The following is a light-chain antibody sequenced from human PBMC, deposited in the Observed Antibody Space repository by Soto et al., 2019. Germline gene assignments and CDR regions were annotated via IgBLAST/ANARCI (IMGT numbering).Light chain of an antibody. Sequence: QSVLTQPPSASGSPGQSVAISCTGTSSDIGGYNYVSWYQIHPGKAPKLMIYEVNKRPSGVPDRFSGSKSGNTASLTVSGLQAEDEADYYCSSYAGSNMGVFGGGTKVTVL. CDR1: SSDIGGYNY. J-gene: IGLJ2*01. CDR3: SSYAGSNMGV. CDR2: EVN. V-gene: IGLV2-8*01.